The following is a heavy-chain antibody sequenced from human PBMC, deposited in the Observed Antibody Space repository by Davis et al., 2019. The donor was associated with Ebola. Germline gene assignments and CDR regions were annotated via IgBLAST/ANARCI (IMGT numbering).Heavy chain of an antibody. J-gene: IGHJ4*02. CDR1: GYSFTSYW. V-gene: IGHV5-10-1*01. Sequence: GESLKISCKGSGYSFTSYWISWVRQMPGKGLEWMGKIDPTDSYTNYSPSFQGHVTISADKSISNAYLQRSSLKASDTAMYYCARRGGWSGAFLDYWGQGTLVTVSS. CDR3: ARRGGWSGAFLDY. D-gene: IGHD3-3*02. CDR2: IDPTDSYT.